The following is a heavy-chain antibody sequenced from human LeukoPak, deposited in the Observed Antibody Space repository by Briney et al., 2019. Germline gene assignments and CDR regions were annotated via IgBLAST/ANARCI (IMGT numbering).Heavy chain of an antibody. CDR1: GFIFSSYS. D-gene: IGHD6-19*01. Sequence: GGSLRLSCAASGFIFSSYSMNWVRQAPGKGLEWVSSISSSSSSYIYYADSVKGRFTISRDNAKDSLYLQMNSLRAEDTAVYYCARLSSGWSLDYWGQGTLVTVSS. CDR3: ARLSSGWSLDY. CDR2: ISSSSSSYI. J-gene: IGHJ4*02. V-gene: IGHV3-21*01.